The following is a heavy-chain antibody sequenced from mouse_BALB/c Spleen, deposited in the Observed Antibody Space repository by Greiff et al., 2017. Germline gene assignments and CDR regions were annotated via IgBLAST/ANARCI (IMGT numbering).Heavy chain of an antibody. J-gene: IGHJ3*01. CDR3: AIITTAFAY. Sequence: QVQLKESGPGLVAPSPSLSITCTVSGFSLTGYGVNWVRQPPGKGLEWLGMIWGDGSTDYNSALKSRLSISKDNSKGQVFLKMNSLQTDDTARYYCAIITTAFAYWGQGTLVTVSA. D-gene: IGHD1-2*01. CDR2: IWGDGST. V-gene: IGHV2-6-7*01. CDR1: GFSLTGYG.